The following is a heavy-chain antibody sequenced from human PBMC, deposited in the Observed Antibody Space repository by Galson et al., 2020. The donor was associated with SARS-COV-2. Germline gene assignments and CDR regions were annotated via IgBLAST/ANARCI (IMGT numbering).Heavy chain of an antibody. V-gene: IGHV4-4*02. CDR2: VSHSGTT. D-gene: IGHD6-13*01. CDR1: GDSISGDYW. Sequence: SETLSLTCGVSGDSISGDYWWTWVRQPPGKGLEWGGEVSHSGTTGNPPSIKRRVTISVDTSKSQFSLKVSSVTAADTAVYYCARGGYSSTGYGKYNWFDPWGQGTRVTVSS. J-gene: IGHJ5*02. CDR3: ARGGYSSTGYGKYNWFDP.